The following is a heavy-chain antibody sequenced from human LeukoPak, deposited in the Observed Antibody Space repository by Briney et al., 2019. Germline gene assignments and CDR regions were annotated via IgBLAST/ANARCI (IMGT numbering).Heavy chain of an antibody. CDR3: VREALGYHDTYSDY. V-gene: IGHV3-13*01. J-gene: IGHJ4*02. Sequence: GGSLRLSCTASGFTLGSHDMHWVRQIPGQGLEWVAAVSSGFHAFFADSVQGRFTVSREDARNSLYLQMNSLRAGDTAVYYCVREALGYHDTYSDYWGQVTLVTVSS. D-gene: IGHD5-18*01. CDR2: VSSGFHA. CDR1: GFTLGSHD.